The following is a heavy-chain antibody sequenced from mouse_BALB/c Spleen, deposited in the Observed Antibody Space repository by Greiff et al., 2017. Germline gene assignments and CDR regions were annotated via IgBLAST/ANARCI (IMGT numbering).Heavy chain of an antibody. V-gene: IGHV5-6*02. CDR1: GFTFSSYG. J-gene: IGHJ2*01. Sequence: DVKLVESGGDLVKPGGSLKLSCAASGFTFSSYGMSWVRQTPDKRLEWVATISSGGSYTYYPDSVKGRFTISRDNAKNTLYLQMSSLKSEDTAMYYCARKRVFDYWGLGTTLTVSS. CDR3: ARKRVFDY. CDR2: ISSGGSYT.